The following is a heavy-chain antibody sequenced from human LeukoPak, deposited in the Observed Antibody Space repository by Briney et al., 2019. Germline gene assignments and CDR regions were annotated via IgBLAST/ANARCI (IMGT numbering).Heavy chain of an antibody. Sequence: GGSLRLSCAASGFSFSTYGMHWVRQAPGKGLEWVAVIWYDGSKAYYADSVTGRFTISRDNSNNRVYLQMNSLRAEDTAVYFCARVYWGGDCYTPLLGFNYWGQGPLVPVSS. J-gene: IGHJ4*02. CDR1: GFSFSTYG. CDR2: IWYDGSKA. D-gene: IGHD2-21*02. CDR3: ARVYWGGDCYTPLLGFNY. V-gene: IGHV3-33*01.